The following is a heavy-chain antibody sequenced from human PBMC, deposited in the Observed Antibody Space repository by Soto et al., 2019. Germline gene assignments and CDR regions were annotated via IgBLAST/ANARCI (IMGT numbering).Heavy chain of an antibody. CDR1: GGSISSPNW. V-gene: IGHV4-4*02. Sequence: PSETLSLTCTVSGGSISSPNWWSWVRQSPDKGLEWIGKIYQTGTTNYNPSLKSRVTISVDMSKNQFSLKLTSVTAADTAVYYCVKGGGKVSDQFYFDYWGQGTLVTVSS. D-gene: IGHD3-16*01. J-gene: IGHJ4*02. CDR3: VKGGGKVSDQFYFDY. CDR2: IYQTGTT.